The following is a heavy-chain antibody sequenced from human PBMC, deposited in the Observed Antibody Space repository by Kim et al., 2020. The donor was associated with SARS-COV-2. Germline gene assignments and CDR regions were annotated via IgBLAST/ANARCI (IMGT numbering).Heavy chain of an antibody. V-gene: IGHV3-30*02. Sequence: KYYADSVKGRLTIARDNSKTTLYLKMNSLGAEEMAVYYCAKDWVVAAYDYWGQGTLVTVSS. CDR3: AKDWVVAAYDY. D-gene: IGHD2-15*01. J-gene: IGHJ4*02. CDR2: K.